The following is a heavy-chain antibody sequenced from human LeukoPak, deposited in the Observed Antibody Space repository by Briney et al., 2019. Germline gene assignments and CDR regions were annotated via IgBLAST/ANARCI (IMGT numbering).Heavy chain of an antibody. D-gene: IGHD3-9*01. J-gene: IGHJ3*02. Sequence: GGSLRLSCAASGFTFDDYGMSWVRQAPGKGLEWISGVNWNGGSTGYADSVKGRFTISRDNSKNTLYLQMNSLRVEDTAVYYCARGAISYDFLTGYYSTNVFDIWGQGTMVTVSS. CDR2: VNWNGGST. CDR1: GFTFDDYG. V-gene: IGHV3-20*04. CDR3: ARGAISYDFLTGYYSTNVFDI.